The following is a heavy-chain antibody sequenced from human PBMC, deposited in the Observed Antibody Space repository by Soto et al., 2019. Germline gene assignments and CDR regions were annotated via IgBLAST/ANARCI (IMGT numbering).Heavy chain of an antibody. Sequence: EVQLAESGGGLAQPGGSLRLSCAASGFTLSGYAMDWVRQAPGKGLEWVSGISSNGADTYYANSVQGRFTISRDNSKNTVYLQMGRLRPEDMAVYYCARRARPDFYYMDVWGKGTTVTVSS. CDR3: ARRARPDFYYMDV. V-gene: IGHV3-64*01. CDR2: ISSNGADT. CDR1: GFTLSGYA. J-gene: IGHJ6*03. D-gene: IGHD6-6*01.